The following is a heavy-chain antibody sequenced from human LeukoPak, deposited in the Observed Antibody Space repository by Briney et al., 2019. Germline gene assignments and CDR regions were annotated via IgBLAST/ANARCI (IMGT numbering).Heavy chain of an antibody. J-gene: IGHJ4*02. V-gene: IGHV1-24*01. CDR2: FDPEDGET. Sequence: GSSVKVSCKASGGTFSSYAISWVRQAPGKGLEWMGGFDPEDGETIYAQKFQGRVTMTEDTSTDTAYMELSSLRSEDTAVYYCATSALLWFGESPLDYWGQGTLVTVSS. CDR3: ATSALLWFGESPLDY. CDR1: GGTFSSYA. D-gene: IGHD3-10*01.